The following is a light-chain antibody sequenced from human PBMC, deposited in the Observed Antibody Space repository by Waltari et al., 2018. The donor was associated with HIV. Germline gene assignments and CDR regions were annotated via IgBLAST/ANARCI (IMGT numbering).Light chain of an antibody. CDR2: EVT. CDR3: SSYVDNFGVL. CDR1: SNDVCAYDF. V-gene: IGLV2-8*01. J-gene: IGLJ2*01. Sequence: QSALTQPPSASGSPGQSVTISCTGTSNDVCAYDFVCWYQQRPGRAPKILIFEVTKRPSGVPVRFFGSKSGNTAFLSVSGLQVEDDGHYFCSSYVDNFGVLFGGGTKLAVL.